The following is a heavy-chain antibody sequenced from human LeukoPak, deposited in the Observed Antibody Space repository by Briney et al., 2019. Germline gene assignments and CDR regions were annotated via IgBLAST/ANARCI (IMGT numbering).Heavy chain of an antibody. CDR1: GFPFSTYG. CDR3: AKRGIRETKEFDY. V-gene: IGHV3-23*01. CDR2: ISGSGGNT. J-gene: IGHJ4*02. Sequence: GGSLSLSCAASGFPFSTYGMGWVRQAPGKGLEWVSAISGSGGNTYYVDSVRGRFTISRDNSKNTLYLQMNSLRAEDTAVYFCAKRGIRETKEFDYWGQGTLVTVSS. D-gene: IGHD1-7*01.